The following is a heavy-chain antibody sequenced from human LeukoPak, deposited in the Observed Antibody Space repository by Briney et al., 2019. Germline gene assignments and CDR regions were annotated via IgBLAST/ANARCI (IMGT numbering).Heavy chain of an antibody. CDR2: IYYSGST. V-gene: IGHV4-59*12. D-gene: IGHD6-13*01. CDR3: ARIGYPGIAAAGIWLSWFDP. J-gene: IGHJ5*02. Sequence: SETLSLTCTVSGGSISSYYWSWIRQPPGKGLEWIGYIYYSGSTNYNPSLKSRVTISVDTSKNQFSLKLSSVTAADTAVYYCARIGYPGIAAAGIWLSWFDPWGQGTLVTVSS. CDR1: GGSISSYY.